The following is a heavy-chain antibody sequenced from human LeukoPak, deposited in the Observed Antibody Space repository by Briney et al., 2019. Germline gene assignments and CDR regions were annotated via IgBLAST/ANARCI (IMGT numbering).Heavy chain of an antibody. J-gene: IGHJ4*02. CDR3: ARWCRGWFGTGGFDY. Sequence: SETLSLTCAVSGGSISSGGYSWSWIRQPPGKGLEWIGYIYHSGSTYYNPSLKSRVTISVDRSKNQFSLKLSSVTAADTAVYYCARWCRGWFGTGGFDYWGQGTLVTVSS. D-gene: IGHD3-10*01. V-gene: IGHV4-30-2*01. CDR2: IYHSGST. CDR1: GGSISSGGYS.